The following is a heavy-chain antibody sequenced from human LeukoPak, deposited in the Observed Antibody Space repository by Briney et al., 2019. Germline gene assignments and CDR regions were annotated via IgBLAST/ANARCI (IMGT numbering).Heavy chain of an antibody. Sequence: GGSLRLSCAASGFTVNSNYMTWVRQAPGKGLEWVSVIYSVGSTYYADSVRGRFAISRDNSKNTLYLQMNSLRAEDTAIYYCARNPSYSSSLYSGQGTLVTVSS. CDR3: ARNPSYSSSLY. CDR1: GFTVNSNY. J-gene: IGHJ4*02. D-gene: IGHD6-19*01. CDR2: IYSVGST. V-gene: IGHV3-66*02.